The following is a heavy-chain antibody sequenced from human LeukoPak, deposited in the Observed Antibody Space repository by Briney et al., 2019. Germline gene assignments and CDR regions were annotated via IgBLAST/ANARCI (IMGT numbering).Heavy chain of an antibody. V-gene: IGHV3-15*07. CDR3: TRFYGDYVGYYYGMDV. D-gene: IGHD4-17*01. CDR2: IKSKTDGGTT. Sequence: PGGSLRLSCAASGFTFSNAWMNWVRQAPGKGLEWVGRIKSKTDGGTTDYAVPVKGRFTISRDDSKNTLYLQMNSLKTEDTAVYYCTRFYGDYVGYYYGMDVWGQGTTVTVSS. J-gene: IGHJ6*02. CDR1: GFTFSNAW.